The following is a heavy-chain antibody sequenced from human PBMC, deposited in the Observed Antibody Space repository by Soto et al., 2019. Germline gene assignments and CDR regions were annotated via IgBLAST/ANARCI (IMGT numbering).Heavy chain of an antibody. CDR3: ARLGKYSSSSDDYYYYGMDV. CDR2: IIPIFGTA. Sequence: QVQLVQSGAEVKKPGSSVKVSCKASGGTFSSYAISWVRQAPGQGLEWMGGIIPIFGTANYAQKFQGRVTITADESTTTAYMELSSLISEDTAVYYCARLGKYSSSSDDYYYYGMDVWGQGTTVTVSS. CDR1: GGTFSSYA. D-gene: IGHD6-6*01. J-gene: IGHJ6*02. V-gene: IGHV1-69*01.